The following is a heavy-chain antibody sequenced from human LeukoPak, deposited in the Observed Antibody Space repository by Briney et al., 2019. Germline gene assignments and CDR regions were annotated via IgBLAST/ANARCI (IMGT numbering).Heavy chain of an antibody. CDR3: ARDPSYGDYALSDY. V-gene: IGHV3-23*01. D-gene: IGHD4-17*01. J-gene: IGHJ4*02. CDR2: ISGSGGNT. CDR1: GFTFSSYA. Sequence: PGGSLRLSCAASGFTFSSYAMSWVRQAPGKGLEWVSAISGSGGNTYSADSVKGRFTISRDNAKNSLYLQMNSLRAEDTAVYYCARDPSYGDYALSDYWGQGTLVTVSS.